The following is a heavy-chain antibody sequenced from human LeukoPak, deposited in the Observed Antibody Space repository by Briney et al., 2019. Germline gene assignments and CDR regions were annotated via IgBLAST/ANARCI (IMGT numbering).Heavy chain of an antibody. Sequence: SVKLSCKASGGTFSYYGISWVRQAPGQGLEWVGGMIPIFETSTYAQKFQDRVTITADKSTSTAYMELSSLRSEDTAVYYCARGMVRGVIGGGAFDIWGQGTMVTVSS. CDR1: GGTFSYYG. V-gene: IGHV1-69*06. CDR2: MIPIFETS. D-gene: IGHD3-10*01. CDR3: ARGMVRGVIGGGAFDI. J-gene: IGHJ3*02.